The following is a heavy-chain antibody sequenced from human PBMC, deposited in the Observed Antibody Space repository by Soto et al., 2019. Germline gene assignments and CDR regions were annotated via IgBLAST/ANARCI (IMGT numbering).Heavy chain of an antibody. CDR3: ARLQLVVAATLDAFDI. CDR2: IYPGDSDT. Sequence: GESLKISCKGSGYSFTSYWIGWVRQMPGKGLEWMGIIYPGDSDTRYSPSFQGQVTISADKSISTAYLQWSSLKASDTAMYYCARLQLVVAATLDAFDIWGQGTMVTVSS. CDR1: GYSFTSYW. V-gene: IGHV5-51*01. D-gene: IGHD2-15*01. J-gene: IGHJ3*02.